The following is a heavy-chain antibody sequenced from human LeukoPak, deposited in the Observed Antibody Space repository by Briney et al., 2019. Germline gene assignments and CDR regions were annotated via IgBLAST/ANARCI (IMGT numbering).Heavy chain of an antibody. CDR3: ARGLRGLWFGELLDY. CDR1: GGSFSGYY. J-gene: IGHJ4*02. CDR2: INHSGST. D-gene: IGHD3-10*01. V-gene: IGHV4-34*01. Sequence: SETLSLTCAVYGGSFSGYYWSWIRQPPGKGLEWIGEINHSGSTNYNPSLKSRVTISVDTSKNQFSLKLSSVTAADTAVYYCARGLRGLWFGELLDYWGQGTLVTVSS.